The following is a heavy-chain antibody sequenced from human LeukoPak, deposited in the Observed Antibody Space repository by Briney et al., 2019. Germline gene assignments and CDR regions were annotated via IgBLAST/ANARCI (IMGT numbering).Heavy chain of an antibody. Sequence: PGGSLRLSCAASGFTFGSYAMSWVRQAPGKGLEWVSAISGSGGSTYYADSVKGRFTISRDNSKNTLYLQMNSLRAEDTAVYYCATLDGSGLTYDAFDIWGQGTMVTVSS. J-gene: IGHJ3*02. CDR1: GFTFGSYA. V-gene: IGHV3-23*01. CDR3: ATLDGSGLTYDAFDI. CDR2: ISGSGGST. D-gene: IGHD3-10*01.